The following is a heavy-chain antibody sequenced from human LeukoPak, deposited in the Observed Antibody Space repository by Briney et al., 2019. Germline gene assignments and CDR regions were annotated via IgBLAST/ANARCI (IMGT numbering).Heavy chain of an antibody. CDR3: ARANYYYYMDV. Sequence: SETLSLTCAVYGGSFSGHYWSWIRQPPGKGLEWIGEINHSGSTNYNPSLKSRVTISVDTSKNQFSLKLSSVTAADTAVYYCARANYYYYMDVWGKGTTVTVSS. V-gene: IGHV4-34*01. CDR1: GGSFSGHY. D-gene: IGHD5-12*01. CDR2: INHSGST. J-gene: IGHJ6*03.